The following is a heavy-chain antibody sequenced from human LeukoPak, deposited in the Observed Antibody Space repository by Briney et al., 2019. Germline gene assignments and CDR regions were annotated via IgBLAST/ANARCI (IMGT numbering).Heavy chain of an antibody. CDR2: ISSSSSYI. CDR3: AKRRVVTAPYFIFDY. V-gene: IGHV3-21*04. Sequence: PGGSLRLSCAASGFTFSSYSMNWVRQAPGKGLEWVSSISSSSSYIYYADSVKGRFTISRDNAKNSLYLQMNSLRAEDTAVYYCAKRRVVTAPYFIFDYWGQGTLVTVSS. D-gene: IGHD2-21*02. J-gene: IGHJ4*02. CDR1: GFTFSSYS.